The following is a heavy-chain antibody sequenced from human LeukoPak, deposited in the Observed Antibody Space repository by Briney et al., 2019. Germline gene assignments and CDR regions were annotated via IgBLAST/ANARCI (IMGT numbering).Heavy chain of an antibody. D-gene: IGHD6-13*01. J-gene: IGHJ4*02. CDR3: DAADY. V-gene: IGHV3-23*01. CDR1: GFTFSNYA. Sequence: GGSLRLSCAASGFTFSNYAMGCVRQAPGKGLEWVSSISGSGGRTYYADSVKGRFTISRDNSKNTLFLQMNSLRAEDTAVYYCDAADYWGQGTLVTVSS. CDR2: ISGSGGRT.